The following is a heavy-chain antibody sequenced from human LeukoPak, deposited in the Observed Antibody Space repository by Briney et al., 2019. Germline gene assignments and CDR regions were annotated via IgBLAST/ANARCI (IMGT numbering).Heavy chain of an antibody. CDR2: IWYDGSNK. CDR3: AGDYGEYYYGMDV. J-gene: IGHJ6*02. CDR1: GFTFSSYG. D-gene: IGHD4-17*01. Sequence: GRSLRLSCAASGFTFSSYGMHWVRQAPGKGLEWVAVIWYDGSNKCYADSVKGRFTTSRDNSKNTLYLQMNSLRAEDTAVYYCAGDYGEYYYGMDVWGQGTTVTVSS. V-gene: IGHV3-33*01.